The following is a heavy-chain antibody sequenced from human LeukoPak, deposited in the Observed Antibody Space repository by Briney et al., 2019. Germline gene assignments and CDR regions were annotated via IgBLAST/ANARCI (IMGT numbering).Heavy chain of an antibody. CDR2: ISSSSSYI. D-gene: IGHD3-16*01. J-gene: IGHJ4*02. Sequence: GGSLRLSCAASGFTFSSYSMNWVRQAPGKGLEWVSSISSSSSYIYYADSVKGRFTISRDNAKNSLYLQMNSLRAEGTAVYYCARDGKYYDYVWGSYDYWGQGTLVTVSS. V-gene: IGHV3-21*01. CDR1: GFTFSSYS. CDR3: ARDGKYYDYVWGSYDY.